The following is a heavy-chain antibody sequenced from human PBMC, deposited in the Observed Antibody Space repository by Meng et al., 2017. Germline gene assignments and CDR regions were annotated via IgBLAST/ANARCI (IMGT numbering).Heavy chain of an antibody. J-gene: IGHJ4*02. D-gene: IGHD3-22*01. CDR3: ARGGYYDSSGYFVVAYYFDY. CDR2: IIPNFGTA. CDR1: GGTFSSYA. Sequence: SVKVSCKASGGTFSSYAISWVRQAPGQGLEWMGGIIPNFGTANYAQKFQGRVTITTDESTSTAYMELSSLRSEDTAVYYCARGGYYDSSGYFVVAYYFDYWGQGTLVTSPQ. V-gene: IGHV1-69*05.